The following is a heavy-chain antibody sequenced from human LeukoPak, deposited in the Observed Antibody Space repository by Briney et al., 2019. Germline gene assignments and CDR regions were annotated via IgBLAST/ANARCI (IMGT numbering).Heavy chain of an antibody. Sequence: ASVKVSCKASGYTFTSYYMHWVRQAPGQGLEWMGIINPSGGSTSYAQKLQGRVTMTRDTSTSTVYMELSSLRSEDTAVYYCARAVEMATHFDYWGQGTLVTVSS. D-gene: IGHD5-24*01. CDR1: GYTFTSYY. V-gene: IGHV1-46*01. J-gene: IGHJ4*02. CDR2: INPSGGST. CDR3: ARAVEMATHFDY.